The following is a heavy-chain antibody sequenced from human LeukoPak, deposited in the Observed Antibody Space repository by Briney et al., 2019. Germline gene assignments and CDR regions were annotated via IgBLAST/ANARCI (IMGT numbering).Heavy chain of an antibody. J-gene: IGHJ4*02. CDR1: GFTFSSYA. D-gene: IGHD2-15*01. CDR3: ARALVVDSDY. Sequence: PGGSLRLSCAASGFTFSSYAMHWVRQAPGKGLEWVAVISYDGSNKYYADSVKGRFTISRDNSKNTLYLQMNSLRAEDTAVYYCARALVVDSDYWGQGTLVTVSS. V-gene: IGHV3-30-3*01. CDR2: ISYDGSNK.